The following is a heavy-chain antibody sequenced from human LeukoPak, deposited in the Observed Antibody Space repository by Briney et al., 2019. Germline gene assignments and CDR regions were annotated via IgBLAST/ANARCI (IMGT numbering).Heavy chain of an antibody. V-gene: IGHV3-23*01. Sequence: GRSLRLSCAASGFTFSSYAMSWVRQAPGKGLEWVSAISGSGGSTYYADSVKGRFTISRDNSKNTLYLQMNSLRAEDTAVYYCAKAPARYYCSSTSCYPFDYWGQGTLVTVSS. D-gene: IGHD2-2*01. CDR2: ISGSGGST. CDR3: AKAPARYYCSSTSCYPFDY. J-gene: IGHJ4*02. CDR1: GFTFSSYA.